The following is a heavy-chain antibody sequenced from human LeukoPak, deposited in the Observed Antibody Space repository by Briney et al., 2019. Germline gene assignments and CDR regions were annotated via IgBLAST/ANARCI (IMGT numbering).Heavy chain of an antibody. CDR1: GGSLNTNTW. V-gene: IGHV4-4*02. CDR2: VFHSGST. D-gene: IGHD3-10*01. CDR3: ARAVRDRGVILPWFDP. J-gene: IGHJ5*02. Sequence: KASETLSLTCTVSGGSLNTNTWWSWVRQPPGKGLEWTGEVFHSGSTNYNPSLESRLSISMDKSNNRFSLKLSSVTAADTAVYYCARAVRDRGVILPWFDPWGQGTLVTVSS.